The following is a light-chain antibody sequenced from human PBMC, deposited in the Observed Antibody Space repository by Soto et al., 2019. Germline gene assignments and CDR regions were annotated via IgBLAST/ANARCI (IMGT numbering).Light chain of an antibody. V-gene: IGLV2-11*01. CDR2: DVS. CDR3: CSYAGSYSYA. J-gene: IGLJ1*01. Sequence: QSVLTQPRSVSGSPGQSVTISCTGTSSDVGGYNYVSWYQQHPGKAPKLMIYDVSKRPSGVPDRFSGSKSGNTASLTISGLQAEDEDDYYCCSYAGSYSYAFGTGTKV. CDR1: SSDVGGYNY.